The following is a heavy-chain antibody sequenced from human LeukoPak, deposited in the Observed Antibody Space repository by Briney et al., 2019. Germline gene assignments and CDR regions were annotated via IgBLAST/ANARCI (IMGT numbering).Heavy chain of an antibody. V-gene: IGHV4-59*10. CDR3: ARASYSYDINGWVPFDY. J-gene: IGHJ4*02. CDR1: GGSFSGYY. Sequence: SETLSLTCAVYGGSFSGYYWSWIRQPAGKGLEWIGRIYTSGSTNYNPSLKSRVTISGDTSRNQFSLRLSSVTAADTAVYYCARASYSYDINGWVPFDYWGQGTLVTVSS. CDR2: IYTSGST. D-gene: IGHD3-22*01.